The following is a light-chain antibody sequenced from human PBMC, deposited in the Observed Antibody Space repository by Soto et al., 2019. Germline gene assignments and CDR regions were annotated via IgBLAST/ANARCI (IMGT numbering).Light chain of an antibody. Sequence: DVQMTQSPSTLSASVGDRVTITCRASQNIDNWLAWYQQKLGKAPKLLIYKASSLETGVPSRFSGSGSGTEFSLTISNLEPDDFATYHCQQYNVYWTFGQGTKVDIK. CDR3: QQYNVYWT. J-gene: IGKJ1*01. V-gene: IGKV1-5*03. CDR1: QNIDNW. CDR2: KAS.